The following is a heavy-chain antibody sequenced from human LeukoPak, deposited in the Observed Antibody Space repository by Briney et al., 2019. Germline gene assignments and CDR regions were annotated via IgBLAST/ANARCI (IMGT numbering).Heavy chain of an antibody. Sequence: GRSLRLSCAASGFTFSSYAMHWVRQAPGKGLERGAVISIDGSNKYYADSVKGRFTISRDNSKNTLYLQMNSLRAEDTAVYYCARTEDYYDSSGYRPYYYGMDVWGQGTTVTVSS. D-gene: IGHD3-22*01. CDR3: ARTEDYYDSSGYRPYYYGMDV. V-gene: IGHV3-30*04. CDR1: GFTFSSYA. CDR2: ISIDGSNK. J-gene: IGHJ6*02.